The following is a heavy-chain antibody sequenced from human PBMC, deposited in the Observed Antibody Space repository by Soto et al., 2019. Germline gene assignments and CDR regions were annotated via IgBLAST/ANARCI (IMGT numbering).Heavy chain of an antibody. CDR3: ARETSADSF. CDR2: IKQDGNEK. V-gene: IGHV3-7*01. D-gene: IGHD2-21*01. Sequence: EVQLVESGGGLVQPGGSLRLSCAASGFTFSNYWMVWVRQAPEKGPEWVATIKQDGNEKYYVDSVKGRFTISRDNTKNSLYLQMNSLRAEDTALYYCARETSADSFWGQGTLVTVSS. CDR1: GFTFSNYW. J-gene: IGHJ4*02.